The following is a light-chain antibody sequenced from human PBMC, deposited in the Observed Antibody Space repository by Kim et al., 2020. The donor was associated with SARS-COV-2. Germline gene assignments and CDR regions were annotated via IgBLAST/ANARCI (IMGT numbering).Light chain of an antibody. Sequence: IQMTQSPSTLSASVGDRVTITCRASENIGSWLAWYQQKPGRAPSLLIYLASTLESGVPSRFSGTGSGTEFSLSITSLQPDDFATYYCQHYSRFPYTFGQGTKLEIK. CDR2: LAS. CDR3: QHYSRFPYT. V-gene: IGKV1-5*03. CDR1: ENIGSW. J-gene: IGKJ2*01.